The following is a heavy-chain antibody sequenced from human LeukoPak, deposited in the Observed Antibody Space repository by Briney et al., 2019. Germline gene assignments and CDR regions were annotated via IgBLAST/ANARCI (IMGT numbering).Heavy chain of an antibody. CDR3: ARDLADSSSS. V-gene: IGHV4-59*11. J-gene: IGHJ4*02. Sequence: PSETLSLTCTVSGGSISSHQWSWIRQPPGKGLEWIGYIYHSGSTNYNPSLKSRVTISVDTSKNQFSLKLSSVTAADTAVYYCARDLADSSSSWGQGTLVTVSS. CDR1: GGSISSHQ. CDR2: IYHSGST. D-gene: IGHD6-13*01.